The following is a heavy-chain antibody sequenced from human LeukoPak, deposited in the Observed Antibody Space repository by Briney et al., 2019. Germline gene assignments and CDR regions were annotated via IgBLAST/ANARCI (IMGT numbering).Heavy chain of an antibody. CDR2: ISGSDGTT. J-gene: IGHJ1*01. Sequence: GGSLRLSCAASGFTFSSYAMNWIRQAPGKGLEWVSAISGSDGTTYYADSVKGRFTISRDNSKNTLYLQMNSLRAEDTAVYYCAKRYSSSWYNKYFQHWGQGTLVTVSS. V-gene: IGHV3-23*01. CDR3: AKRYSSSWYNKYFQH. CDR1: GFTFSSYA. D-gene: IGHD6-13*01.